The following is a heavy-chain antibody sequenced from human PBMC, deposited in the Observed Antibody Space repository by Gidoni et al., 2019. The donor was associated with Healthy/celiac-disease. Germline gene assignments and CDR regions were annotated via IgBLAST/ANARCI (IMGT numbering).Heavy chain of an antibody. CDR1: GYSFPSYW. CDR3: ARPLGAAAETGVDY. J-gene: IGHJ4*02. V-gene: IGHV5-10-1*01. D-gene: IGHD6-13*01. CDR2: IDPGDSYT. Sequence: QPVQSAAAVNKPGGSLRIPCKGSGYSFPSYWISWVRQMPGKGLEWMGRIDPGDSYTNYSPSLQDHVTISADKSISTAYLQWSSLKASDTAMYYCARPLGAAAETGVDYWGQGTLVTVSS.